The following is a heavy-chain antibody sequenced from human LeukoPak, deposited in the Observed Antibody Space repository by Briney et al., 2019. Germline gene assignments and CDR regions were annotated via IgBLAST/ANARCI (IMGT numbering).Heavy chain of an antibody. CDR1: GITFSSYT. CDR2: ISSSGSTI. Sequence: GGSLRLSCAASGITFSSYTMNWVRQATGKGLEWVSYISSSGSTIYYADSVKGRFTISRDNAKNSLYLQMNSLRAEDTAVYYCAELGITMIGGVWGKGTTVTISS. CDR3: AELGITMIGGV. D-gene: IGHD3-10*02. V-gene: IGHV3-48*03. J-gene: IGHJ6*04.